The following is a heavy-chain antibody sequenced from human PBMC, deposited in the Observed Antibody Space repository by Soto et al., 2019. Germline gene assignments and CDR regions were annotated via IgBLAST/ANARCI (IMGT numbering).Heavy chain of an antibody. V-gene: IGHV4-34*01. J-gene: IGHJ4*02. Sequence: QVQLQQWGAGLLKPSETLSLTCAVYGGSFRGYYWTCIRQPPGKGLEWIGEINHSGSTTYNTSLLSRVTISVDTTKDQFSLMLNSVTAAATAVYYCVRGGFHGGNYSIFDYWGQGTLVTVSP. D-gene: IGHD4-4*01. CDR1: GGSFRGYY. CDR2: INHSGST. CDR3: VRGGFHGGNYSIFDY.